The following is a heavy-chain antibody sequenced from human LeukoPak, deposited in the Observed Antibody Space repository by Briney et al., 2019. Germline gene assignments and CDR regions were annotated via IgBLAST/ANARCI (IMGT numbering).Heavy chain of an antibody. CDR3: ARALYGSGSHFDY. D-gene: IGHD3-10*01. Sequence: GESLTISCKGSAYSFTSYWIGWVSQMPGKGLEWMGIIYPGDSDTRYSPSFQGQVTISADKSISTAYLQWSSLKASDTAMYYCARALYGSGSHFDYWGQGTLVTVSS. CDR1: AYSFTSYW. V-gene: IGHV5-51*01. J-gene: IGHJ4*02. CDR2: IYPGDSDT.